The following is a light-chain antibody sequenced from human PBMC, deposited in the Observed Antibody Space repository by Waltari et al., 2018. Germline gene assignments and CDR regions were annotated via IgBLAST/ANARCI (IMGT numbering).Light chain of an antibody. J-gene: IGKJ3*01. Sequence: DIQMTQSPSSLSASVGDRVTITCRASQSISSYLNWYKQKPGKAPKLLIYAASSLQSGVPSRFSGSGSGTDFTLTISSLQPEDFATYYCQQSYSTPPFTVGPGTKVDIK. V-gene: IGKV1-39*01. CDR1: QSISSY. CDR2: AAS. CDR3: QQSYSTPPFT.